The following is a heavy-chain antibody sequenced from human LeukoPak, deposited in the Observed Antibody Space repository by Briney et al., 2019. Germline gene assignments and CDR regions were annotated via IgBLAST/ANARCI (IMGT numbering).Heavy chain of an antibody. CDR3: ASLPEGQWLVRDY. Sequence: PGGSLRLSCAASGFTFSSYSMNWVRQAPGKGLEWVSYISSSSSTIYYADSVKGRFTISRDNAKNSLYLQMNSLRAEDTAVYYCASLPEGQWLVRDYWGQGTLVTVSS. CDR2: ISSSSSTI. J-gene: IGHJ4*02. V-gene: IGHV3-48*04. D-gene: IGHD6-19*01. CDR1: GFTFSSYS.